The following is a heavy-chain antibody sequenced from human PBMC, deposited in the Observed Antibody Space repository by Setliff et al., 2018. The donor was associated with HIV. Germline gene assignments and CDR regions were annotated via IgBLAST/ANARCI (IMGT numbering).Heavy chain of an antibody. CDR2: IIPILGVA. J-gene: IGHJ6*03. CDR3: ATHGPYSSSWPYYYYMDV. D-gene: IGHD6-13*01. Sequence: SVKVSCKPSGGTFSSYAITWVRQAPGQGLEWMGGIIPILGVANYAQKFQGRVTMTEDPSTDTAYMELSSLRSEDTAVYYCATHGPYSSSWPYYYYMDVWGKGTTVTVSS. V-gene: IGHV1-69*10. CDR1: GGTFSSYA.